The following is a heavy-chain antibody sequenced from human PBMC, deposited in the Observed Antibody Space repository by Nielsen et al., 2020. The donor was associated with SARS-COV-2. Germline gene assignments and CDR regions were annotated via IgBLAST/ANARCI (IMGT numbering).Heavy chain of an antibody. CDR3: ARDYSGGSYGWFGP. CDR1: GFTFSSYA. V-gene: IGHV3-30*04. CDR2: ISYDGSNK. J-gene: IGHJ5*02. Sequence: GESLKISCAASGFTFSSYAMHWVRQAPGKGLEWVAVISYDGSNKYYADSVKGRFTISRDNSKNTLYLQMNSLRAEDTAVYHCARDYSGGSYGWFGPWGQGTLVTVSS. D-gene: IGHD1-26*01.